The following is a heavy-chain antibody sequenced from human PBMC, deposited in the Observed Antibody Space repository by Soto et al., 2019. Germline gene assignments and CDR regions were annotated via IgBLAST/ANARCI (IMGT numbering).Heavy chain of an antibody. CDR2: IYYSGST. J-gene: IGHJ4*02. V-gene: IGHV4-59*01. Sequence: SETLSLTCTVSGGSISTSYWSWIRQPPGKGLEWIGYIYYSGSTNYNPSLESLVTMSVDTSKNQFSLRLSSVTAADTAFYYCARGGSTTITTPFDYWGQGALVTVSS. D-gene: IGHD4-4*01. CDR1: GGSISTSY. CDR3: ARGGSTTITTPFDY.